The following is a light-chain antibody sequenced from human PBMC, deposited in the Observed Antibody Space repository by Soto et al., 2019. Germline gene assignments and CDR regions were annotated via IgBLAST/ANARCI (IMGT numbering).Light chain of an antibody. CDR3: SSYTSSRTLHVV. CDR1: SSDVGGYNY. CDR2: DVS. V-gene: IGLV2-14*01. Sequence: QSALTQPASVSGSPGQSITISCTGTSSDVGGYNYVSWYQQHPGKAPKLMIYDVSNRPSGVSTRFSGSKSGNTASLTISGLQAEDETDYYCSSYTSSRTLHVVFGGGTKLTVL. J-gene: IGLJ2*01.